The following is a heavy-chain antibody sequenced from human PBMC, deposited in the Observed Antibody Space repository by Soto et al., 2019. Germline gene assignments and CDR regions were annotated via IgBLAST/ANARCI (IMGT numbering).Heavy chain of an antibody. J-gene: IGHJ4*02. CDR1: GYTFTNYV. CDR2: INTGNYNR. D-gene: IGHD6-6*01. V-gene: IGHV1-3*04. Sequence: QVHLVQSGAEVKKPGASVKVSCRTSGYTFTNYVIHWVRQAPGQSLEWLGWINTGNYNRKYSLKFQXXXXXXXXXXXXXXXXXXXXXXXXXXXXYYCARSLRTYSSSSEFDFWGQGTLVTVSS. CDR3: ARSLRTYSSSSEFDF.